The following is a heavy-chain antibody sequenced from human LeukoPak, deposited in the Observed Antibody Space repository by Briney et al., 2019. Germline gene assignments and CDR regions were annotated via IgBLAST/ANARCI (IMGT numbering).Heavy chain of an antibody. J-gene: IGHJ4*02. D-gene: IGHD4-17*01. CDR3: VRGDYGDYTLFDY. CDR1: GFTFNVYD. V-gene: IGHV3-53*01. CDR2: IYSGGST. Sequence: GGSLRLSCAASGFTFNVYDMHWVRQAPGKGLEWVSVIYSGGSTYYADSVKGRFTISRDNSKNTLYLQMNSLRAEDTAVYYCVRGDYGDYTLFDYWGQGTLVTVSS.